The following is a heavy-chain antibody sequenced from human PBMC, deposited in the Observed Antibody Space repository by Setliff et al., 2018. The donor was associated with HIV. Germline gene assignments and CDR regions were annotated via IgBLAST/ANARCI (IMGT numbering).Heavy chain of an antibody. V-gene: IGHV4-34*01. CDR2: INHSGNT. CDR3: ARHAFGAAAIYAQFDN. Sequence: LSLTCAVYGGSFSGYYWSWIRQPPGKGLEWIGEINHSGNTYYNPSLKSRVTISVDTSKNQFSLKLSSVTAADTAVYYCARHAFGAAAIYAQFDNWGQGTLVTVSS. J-gene: IGHJ4*02. CDR1: GGSFSGYY. D-gene: IGHD2-2*01.